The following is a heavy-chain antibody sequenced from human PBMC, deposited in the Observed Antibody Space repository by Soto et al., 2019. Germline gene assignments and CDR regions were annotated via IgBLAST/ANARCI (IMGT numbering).Heavy chain of an antibody. CDR3: ARKDTAGWFDP. CDR2: IITILGIA. V-gene: IGHV1-69*02. D-gene: IGHD5-18*01. J-gene: IGHJ5*02. Sequence: QVQLVQSGAEVKKPGSSVKVSCKASGGTFSSYTISWVRQAPGQGLEWMGRIITILGIANYAQKFQGRVTITADKSTSTAYMELSSLRSEDTAEYYCARKDTAGWFDPWGQGTLVTVSS. CDR1: GGTFSSYT.